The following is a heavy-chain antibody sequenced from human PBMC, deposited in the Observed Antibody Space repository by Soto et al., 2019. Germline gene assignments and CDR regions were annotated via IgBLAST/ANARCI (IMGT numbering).Heavy chain of an antibody. CDR3: ARAGIAAAGYYNYGMDV. D-gene: IGHD6-13*01. Sequence: PPETLPLTCTVSGGSISSYYWSWIRQPSGKGLEGIGYIYHSGSTNYNPSLKSRVTISVDTSKNQFSLKQSSLTAADTAVYYCARAGIAAAGYYNYGMDVWGQGTTVTVSS. CDR2: IYHSGST. J-gene: IGHJ6*02. CDR1: GGSISSYY. V-gene: IGHV4-59*01.